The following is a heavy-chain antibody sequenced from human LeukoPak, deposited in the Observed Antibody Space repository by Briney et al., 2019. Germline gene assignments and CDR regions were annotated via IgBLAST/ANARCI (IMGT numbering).Heavy chain of an antibody. D-gene: IGHD6-13*01. CDR1: GFTFSDYY. Sequence: GGSLRLSCAASGFTFSDYYMSWIRQAPGKGLEWVSYISSSGSTIYYADSVKGRFTISRDNAKNSLYLQMNSLRAEDTALYYCAKDMGAAGTGAAFDYWGQGTLVTVSS. J-gene: IGHJ4*02. V-gene: IGHV3-11*01. CDR2: ISSSGSTI. CDR3: AKDMGAAGTGAAFDY.